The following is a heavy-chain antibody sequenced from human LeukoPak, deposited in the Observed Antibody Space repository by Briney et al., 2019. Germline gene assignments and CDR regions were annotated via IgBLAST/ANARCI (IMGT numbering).Heavy chain of an antibody. V-gene: IGHV1-18*01. D-gene: IGHD3-3*01. CDR3: ASDLGSGYDFWSGYCILSFDY. CDR1: GYTFTSYG. J-gene: IGHJ4*02. CDR2: ISAYNGNT. Sequence: GASVKVSCRASGYTFTSYGVSWVRQAPGQGLEWMGWISAYNGNTNYAQKLQGRVTMTTDTSTSTAYMELRSLRSDDTAVYYCASDLGSGYDFWSGYCILSFDYWGQGTLVTVSS.